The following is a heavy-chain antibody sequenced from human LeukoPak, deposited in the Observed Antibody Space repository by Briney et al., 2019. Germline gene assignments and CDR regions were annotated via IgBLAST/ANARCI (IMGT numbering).Heavy chain of an antibody. D-gene: IGHD2-15*01. CDR2: IYYSGST. CDR1: GGSISSGDYY. Sequence: KTSETLSLTCTVSGGSISSGDYYWSWIRQPPGKGLEWIGYIYYSGSTYYNPSLKSRVTISVDTSKNQFSLELSSVTAADTAVYYCARVGYCSGGSCYDYWGQGTLVTVSS. J-gene: IGHJ4*02. V-gene: IGHV4-30-4*08. CDR3: ARVGYCSGGSCYDY.